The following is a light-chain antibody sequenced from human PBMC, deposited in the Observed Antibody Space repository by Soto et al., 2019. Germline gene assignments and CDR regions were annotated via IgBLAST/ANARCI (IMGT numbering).Light chain of an antibody. J-gene: IGLJ1*01. CDR2: EVS. V-gene: IGLV2-23*02. CDR3: CSYAGGGTYV. Sequence: QSVLTQPASVSGSPGQSITISCTGTISDVGTYNLVSWFQQHPGKVPKLMIYEVSERPSGVSNRFSGSKSGNAASLTISGLQAEDEADYHCCSYAGGGTYVFGTGTKLTVL. CDR1: ISDVGTYNL.